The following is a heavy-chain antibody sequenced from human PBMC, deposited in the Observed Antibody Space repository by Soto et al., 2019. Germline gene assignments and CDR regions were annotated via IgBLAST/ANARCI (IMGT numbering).Heavy chain of an antibody. J-gene: IGHJ4*02. D-gene: IGHD3-22*01. CDR1: GGTFSRHA. Sequence: QVQLVQSGAEVSKPGSSVKVSCKASGGTFSRHAISWVRQAPGQGLEWMGGIIPIFGTANHAQKFQGRVTIIADESTSTVYREWSSLRSEDTAMYYCARGWGYDSNDYYYAYWGQGTLVIVSS. CDR3: ARGWGYDSNDYYYAY. V-gene: IGHV1-69*01. CDR2: IIPIFGTA.